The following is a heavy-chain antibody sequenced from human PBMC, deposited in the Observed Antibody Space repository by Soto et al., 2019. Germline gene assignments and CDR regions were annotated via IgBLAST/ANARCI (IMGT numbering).Heavy chain of an antibody. Sequence: GGSLRLSCAASGFTFSSYAMHWVRQAPGKGLEWVAVISYDGSNKYYADSVKGRFTISRDNSKNTLYLQMNSLRAEDTAVYYCARDRWGVATGNNNWFDPWGQGTLVTVSS. V-gene: IGHV3-30-3*01. D-gene: IGHD2-15*01. J-gene: IGHJ5*02. CDR2: ISYDGSNK. CDR3: ARDRWGVATGNNNWFDP. CDR1: GFTFSSYA.